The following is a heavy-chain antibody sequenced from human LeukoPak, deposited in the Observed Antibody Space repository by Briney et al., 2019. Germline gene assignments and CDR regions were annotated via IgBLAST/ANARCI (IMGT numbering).Heavy chain of an antibody. CDR3: ARVPYNWNYGSCYYYGMDV. Sequence: GASVKVSCKASGYTFTSYDINWVRQATGQGLEWMGWMNPNSGNTGYAQKFQGRVTMTRNTSISTAYMELSSLRSEDTAVYYCARVPYNWNYGSCYYYGMDVWGQGTTVTVSS. CDR1: GYTFTSYD. CDR2: MNPNSGNT. V-gene: IGHV1-8*01. D-gene: IGHD1-7*01. J-gene: IGHJ6*02.